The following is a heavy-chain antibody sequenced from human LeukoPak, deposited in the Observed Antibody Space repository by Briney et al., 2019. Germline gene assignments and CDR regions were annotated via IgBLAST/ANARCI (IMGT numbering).Heavy chain of an antibody. V-gene: IGHV6-1*01. D-gene: IGHD6-19*01. CDR3: ARGYSSGWSVDC. CDR2: TCYRSKWYD. Sequence: SQTLSLTCAISGDSVSSNSATWNWIRQSPSRGLEWLGRTCYRSKWYDDYAVSVKSRITINPDTSKNQFSLQLNSVAPEDTAVYYCARGYSSGWSVDCWGQGTLVTVSS. J-gene: IGHJ4*02. CDR1: GDSVSSNSAT.